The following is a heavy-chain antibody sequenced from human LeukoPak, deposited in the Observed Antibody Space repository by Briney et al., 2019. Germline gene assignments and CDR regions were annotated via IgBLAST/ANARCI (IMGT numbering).Heavy chain of an antibody. V-gene: IGHV3-30*19. J-gene: IGHJ3*02. CDR1: GFTFSSYG. CDR3: ARDSGNRSFDI. D-gene: IGHD4-23*01. CDR2: ISYEGSNK. Sequence: GGSLRLSCAASGFTFSSYGMHWVRQAPGKGLEWVAVISYEGSNKYYADSVKGRFTISRDNSKNTLYLQMNSLRAEDTAVYYCARDSGNRSFDIWGQGTMVTVSS.